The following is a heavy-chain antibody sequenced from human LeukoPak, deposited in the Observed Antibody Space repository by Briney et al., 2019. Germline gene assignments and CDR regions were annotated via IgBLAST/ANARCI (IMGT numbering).Heavy chain of an antibody. J-gene: IGHJ3*02. Sequence: PGGSLRLSCAASGFIFSGYGMNWVRQAPGKGLEWVSYISSSSSTICCADSVKGRFTISRDNAKNSLYLQMNSLSDEDTAVYSCARNSSYAFDIWGQGPMVTASS. V-gene: IGHV3-48*02. CDR3: ARNSSYAFDI. CDR1: GFIFSGYG. D-gene: IGHD3-10*01. CDR2: ISSSSSTI.